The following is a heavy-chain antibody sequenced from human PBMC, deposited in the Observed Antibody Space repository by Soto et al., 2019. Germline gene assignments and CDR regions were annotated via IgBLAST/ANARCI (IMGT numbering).Heavy chain of an antibody. CDR2: ISAYNGNT. J-gene: IGHJ6*02. CDR3: AWDSMVRGVLYLYGMDV. D-gene: IGHD3-10*01. V-gene: IGHV1-18*04. CDR1: GYTFTSYG. Sequence: ASVKVSCKASGYTFTSYGISWVRQAPGQGLEWMGWISAYNGNTNYAQKLQGRVTMTTDTSTSTAYMELRSLRSDDTAVYYCAWDSMVRGVLYLYGMDVWGQGTTVTV.